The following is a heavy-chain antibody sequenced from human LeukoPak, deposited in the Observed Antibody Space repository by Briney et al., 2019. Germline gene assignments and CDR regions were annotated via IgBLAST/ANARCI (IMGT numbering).Heavy chain of an antibody. CDR2: IYYSGST. CDR3: MDV. V-gene: IGHV4-59*08. J-gene: IGHJ6*03. CDR1: GGSIDSYY. Sequence: SETLSLTCTVSGGSIDSYYWSWIRQPPGKGLEWIGYIYYSGSTYYNPSLKSRVIISVDRSKNQFSLKLSSVTAADTALYYYMDVWGKGTTLTVSS.